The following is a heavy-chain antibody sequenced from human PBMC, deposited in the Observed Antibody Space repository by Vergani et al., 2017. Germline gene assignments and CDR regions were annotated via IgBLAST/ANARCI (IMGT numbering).Heavy chain of an antibody. CDR1: GYTFTSYY. Sequence: QVQLVQSGAEVKKPGASVKVSCKASGYTFTSYYMHWVRQAPGQGLEWMGIINPSGGSKSYAQKFQGRVTMTRDTSTSTVYMELSSLRSEDTAVYYCARDTNDIVVVPAAANKYNWFDPWGQGTLVTVSS. CDR3: ARDTNDIVVVPAAANKYNWFDP. V-gene: IGHV1-46*01. CDR2: INPSGGSK. D-gene: IGHD2-2*01. J-gene: IGHJ5*02.